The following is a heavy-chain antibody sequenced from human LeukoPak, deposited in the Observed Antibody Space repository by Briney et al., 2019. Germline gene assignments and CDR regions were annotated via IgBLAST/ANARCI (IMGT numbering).Heavy chain of an antibody. V-gene: IGHV3-7*01. Sequence: GGSLRLSCAASGLTFSSYWMSWVRQAPGKRLEWVANIKQDGSEKYYVDSVKGRFTSSRDNAKNSLYLQMNSLRAQDTAVYYCARDLNHLYDSSGSNFDYWGQGTLVTVSS. D-gene: IGHD3-22*01. CDR2: IKQDGSEK. J-gene: IGHJ4*02. CDR3: ARDLNHLYDSSGSNFDY. CDR1: GLTFSSYW.